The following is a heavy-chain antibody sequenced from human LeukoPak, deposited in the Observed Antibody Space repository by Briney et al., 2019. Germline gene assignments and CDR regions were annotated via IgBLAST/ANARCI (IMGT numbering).Heavy chain of an antibody. CDR3: ARVPLGYCSSTSCLNWSDP. D-gene: IGHD2-2*01. Sequence: PGGSLRLSCAASGFTVSSYAMHWVRQAPGKGLEWAAVISYDGSNKYYADSVKGRFTISRDNSKNTLYLQMNSLRAEDTAVYYCARVPLGYCSSTSCLNWSDPWGQGTLVTVSS. CDR1: GFTVSSYA. J-gene: IGHJ5*02. V-gene: IGHV3-30*04. CDR2: ISYDGSNK.